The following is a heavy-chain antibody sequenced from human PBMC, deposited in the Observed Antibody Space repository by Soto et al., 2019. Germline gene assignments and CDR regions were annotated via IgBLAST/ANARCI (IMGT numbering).Heavy chain of an antibody. J-gene: IGHJ6*02. CDR3: AKDSYQPLFFGDYYYYYGMDV. V-gene: IGHV3-30*18. D-gene: IGHD2-2*01. Sequence: QVQLVESGGGVVQPGRSLRLSCAASGFTFSSYGMHWVRQAPGKGLEWVAVISYDGSNKYYADSVKGRFTISRDNSKNXLXLXLNSLRAEDTAVYYCAKDSYQPLFFGDYYYYYGMDVWGQGTTVTVSS. CDR1: GFTFSSYG. CDR2: ISYDGSNK.